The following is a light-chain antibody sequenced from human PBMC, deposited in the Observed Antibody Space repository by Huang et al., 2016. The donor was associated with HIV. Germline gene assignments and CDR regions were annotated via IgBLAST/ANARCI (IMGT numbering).Light chain of an antibody. V-gene: IGKV3-15*01. J-gene: IGKJ4*01. CDR1: QSISSN. Sequence: EIVMTQSPATLSVSPGERATLSCRASQSISSNLAWYQQKPGQAPRPLIYDASTRATCIPARFSGSGSGTHFSLTISSPQSEDSAVYYCQHYENWPPLTFGGGTKVAIK. CDR3: QHYENWPPLT. CDR2: DAS.